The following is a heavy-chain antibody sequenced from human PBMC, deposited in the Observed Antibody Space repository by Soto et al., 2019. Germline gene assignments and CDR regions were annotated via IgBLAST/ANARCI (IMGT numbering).Heavy chain of an antibody. Sequence: QVQLVESGGGVVQPGRSLRLSCAASGFTFSSYGMHWVRQAPGKGLEWVAVISYYGSNKYYADSVKGRFTISRDNSKNTLYLQMNSLRAEDTAVYYCAKDLAQYYYYYCMDVCGKGTPVTVSS. CDR1: GFTFSSYG. CDR2: ISYYGSNK. CDR3: AKDLAQYYYYYCMDV. V-gene: IGHV3-30*18. J-gene: IGHJ6*03.